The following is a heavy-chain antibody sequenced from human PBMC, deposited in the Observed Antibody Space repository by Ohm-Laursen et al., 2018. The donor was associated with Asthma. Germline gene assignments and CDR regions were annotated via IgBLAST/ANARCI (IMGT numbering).Heavy chain of an antibody. J-gene: IGHJ6*02. CDR1: GGTFSSYA. CDR2: IIPIFGTA. V-gene: IGHV1-69*01. Sequence: SSVKVSCKASGGTFSSYAISWVRQAPGQGLEWMGGIIPIFGTANYAQKFQGRVTITADESTSTAYMELSSLRSEDTAVYYCARRGQGFAQYYGMDVWGQGTTVTVSS. D-gene: IGHD3-16*01. CDR3: ARRGQGFAQYYGMDV.